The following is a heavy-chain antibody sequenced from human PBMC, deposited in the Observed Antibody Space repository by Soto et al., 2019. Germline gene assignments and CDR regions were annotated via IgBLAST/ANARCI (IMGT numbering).Heavy chain of an antibody. D-gene: IGHD3-16*01. Sequence: QVQLQESGPGLVKPSGTLSLTCAVSSGSISSSNWWSWVRQPPGKGLEWIGEIYHSGSTNYNPSLKSRVTRSVDKWHNHFARNLSSVSAADTAVYYCARREGAGYDEIWGSHWGFDYWGQGTLVTVSS. CDR3: ARREGAGYDEIWGSHWGFDY. CDR2: IYHSGST. CDR1: SGSISSSNW. V-gene: IGHV4-4*02. J-gene: IGHJ4*02.